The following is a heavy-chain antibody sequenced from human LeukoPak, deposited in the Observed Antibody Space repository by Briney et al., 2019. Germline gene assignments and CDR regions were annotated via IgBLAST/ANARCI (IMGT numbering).Heavy chain of an antibody. CDR1: GYTFTNYD. CDR2: MNPNNGNT. D-gene: IGHD6-13*01. J-gene: IGHJ4*02. V-gene: IGHV1-8*01. CDR3: ARDTLRIAAAGNFDY. Sequence: ASVKVSCKTSGYTFTNYDINWVRQATGQGLEWMGWMNPNNGNTGYAQKFQGRVTMTRNTSISTAYMELSSLRSEDTAVYYCARDTLRIAAAGNFDYWGQGTLVTVSS.